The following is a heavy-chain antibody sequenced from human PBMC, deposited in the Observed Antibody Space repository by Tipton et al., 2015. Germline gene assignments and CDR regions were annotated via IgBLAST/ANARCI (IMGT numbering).Heavy chain of an antibody. CDR3: ARGRALAIPIPDEKYFDL. J-gene: IGHJ4*01. V-gene: IGHV4-39*01. D-gene: IGHD2-21*01. CDR2: VYFSGTT. CDR1: GGPITSSAYY. Sequence: GLVKPSETLSLTCTVSGGPITSSAYYWGWIRQPPGKGLEWIGSVYFSGTTYYNPSLKSRVTISMDPSKNHFSLKLTSVTAADTAVYYCARGRALAIPIPDEKYFDLWGQGTLVTVSS.